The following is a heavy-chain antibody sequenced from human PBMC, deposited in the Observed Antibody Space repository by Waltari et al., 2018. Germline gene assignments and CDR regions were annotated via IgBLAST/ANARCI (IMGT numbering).Heavy chain of an antibody. CDR1: GFTFGNSA. CDR2: ISGSSSST. CDR3: AKVEGGIVTRYYALDI. D-gene: IGHD3-16*02. J-gene: IGHJ3*02. V-gene: IGHV3-23*01. Sequence: EVQLLESGGGLVQPGGSLRLSCAASGFTFGNSALSWVRQAPGKGLEWISGISGSSSSTYYAESVKGRFTISRDNSKNTLYLQMNSLRVEDTAVYFCAKVEGGIVTRYYALDIWGQGTMVTVSS.